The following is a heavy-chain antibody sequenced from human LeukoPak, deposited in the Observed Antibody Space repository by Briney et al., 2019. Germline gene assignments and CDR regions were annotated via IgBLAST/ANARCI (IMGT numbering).Heavy chain of an antibody. D-gene: IGHD5-12*01. J-gene: IGHJ4*02. V-gene: IGHV1-2*02. CDR3: ARVLFGVATSNFDY. Sequence: ASLKLSCKASEYTFTGYYMHWVRHAPGQRLEWMRWINPNSGGTNYAQKFQGRVTMTRDTSISTAYMELSRLRSDDTAVYYCARVLFGVATSNFDYWGQGTLVTVSS. CDR1: EYTFTGYY. CDR2: INPNSGGT.